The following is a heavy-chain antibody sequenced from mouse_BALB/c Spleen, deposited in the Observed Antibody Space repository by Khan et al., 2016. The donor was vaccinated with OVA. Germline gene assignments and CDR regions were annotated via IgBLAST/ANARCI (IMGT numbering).Heavy chain of an antibody. Sequence: EVQLVESGPGLVKPSQSLSLTCTVTGYSITSDYAWNWIRQFPGNKLEWMGYISYSGSTSYNPSLKSRISIHRATSKNQFFLQLNSVTTEDTATYYCARRGDGYYGAMDYWGQGTSVTVSS. CDR3: ARRGDGYYGAMDY. D-gene: IGHD2-3*01. V-gene: IGHV3-2*02. CDR1: GYSITSDYA. J-gene: IGHJ4*01. CDR2: ISYSGST.